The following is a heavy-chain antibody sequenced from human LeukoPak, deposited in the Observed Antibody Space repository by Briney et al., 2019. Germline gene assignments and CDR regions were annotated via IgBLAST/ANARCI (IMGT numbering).Heavy chain of an antibody. CDR1: GGTFSSYA. CDR3: ARVGEHVGEFDY. CDR2: IIPIFGTA. D-gene: IGHD3-16*01. V-gene: IGHV1-69*01. Sequence: SVKVSCTASGGTFSSYAISWVRQAPGQGLEWMGGIIPIFGTANYAQKFQGRVTITADESTSTAYMELSSLRSEDTAVYYCARVGEHVGEFDYWGQGTLVTVSS. J-gene: IGHJ4*02.